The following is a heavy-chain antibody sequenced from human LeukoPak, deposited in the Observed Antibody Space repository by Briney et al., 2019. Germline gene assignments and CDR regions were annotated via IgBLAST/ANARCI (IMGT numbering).Heavy chain of an antibody. Sequence: SETLSHTCALSGYSLSSVHYWGWIGQRQGTGLHRTGRIYHTGSTYYNPSLKSRVTISVDTSKNQFSLMLSSMTAADTAVYYCARPVGLGITTRYDAFDIWGQGTMVTVSS. V-gene: IGHV4-38-2*01. CDR1: GYSLSSVHY. CDR3: ARPVGLGITTRYDAFDI. CDR2: IYHTGST. J-gene: IGHJ3*02. D-gene: IGHD3-22*01.